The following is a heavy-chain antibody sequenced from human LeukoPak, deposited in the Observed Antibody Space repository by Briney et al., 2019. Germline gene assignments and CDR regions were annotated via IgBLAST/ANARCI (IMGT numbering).Heavy chain of an antibody. CDR3: AREFFAARNYFDY. Sequence: KPSETLSLTCTVSGGSISSHYWSWIRQPPGKGLEWIGYIYYSGSTNYNPSLKSRVTISVDTSKNQFFLKLSSVTAADTAVYYCAREFFAARNYFDYWGQGTLVTVSS. J-gene: IGHJ4*02. D-gene: IGHD6-6*01. V-gene: IGHV4-59*11. CDR1: GGSISSHY. CDR2: IYYSGST.